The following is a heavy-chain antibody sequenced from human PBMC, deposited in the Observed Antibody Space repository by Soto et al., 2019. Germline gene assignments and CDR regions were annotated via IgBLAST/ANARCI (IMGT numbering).Heavy chain of an antibody. CDR2: ISSSSSYI. D-gene: IGHD6-19*01. V-gene: IGHV3-21*01. J-gene: IGHJ3*02. CDR3: ARDRGYSSGRSAFDI. CDR1: GFTFSSYS. Sequence: EVQLVESGGGLVKPGGSLRLSCAASGFTFSSYSMNWVRQAPGKGLEWVSSISSSSSYIYYADSVKGRFTISRDNAKNALYLQMNSLRAEDTAVYYCARDRGYSSGRSAFDIWGQGTMVTVSS.